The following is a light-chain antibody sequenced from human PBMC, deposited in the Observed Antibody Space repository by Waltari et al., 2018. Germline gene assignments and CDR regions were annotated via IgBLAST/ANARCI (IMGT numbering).Light chain of an antibody. Sequence: QSALTQPASVSGSPGQSITISCTGTSSDVGGYNYVSWYQQPPGKVPKPLIFDVSNRPSGVSNRFSGSKSGNTASLTISGLQAEDESDYYCCSFTSRSTWVFGGGTKLTVL. CDR3: CSFTSRSTWV. CDR1: SSDVGGYNY. CDR2: DVS. J-gene: IGLJ3*02. V-gene: IGLV2-14*01.